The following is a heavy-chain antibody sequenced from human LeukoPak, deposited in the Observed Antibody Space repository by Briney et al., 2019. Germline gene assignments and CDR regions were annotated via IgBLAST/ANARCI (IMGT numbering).Heavy chain of an antibody. V-gene: IGHV1-2*02. CDR1: GYTFAYYY. J-gene: IGHJ3*02. Sequence: ASVTVSCKSSGYTFAYYYMHWVRQAPGQGLEWMGWINPNRGDTNYEQKFQGRVTMTRDTSISTAYMEQGRLRSDDRAVYYCARALYTSSWPINAFNTWVEGTMVTVSS. CDR3: ARALYTSSWPINAFNT. CDR2: INPNRGDT. D-gene: IGHD6-13*01.